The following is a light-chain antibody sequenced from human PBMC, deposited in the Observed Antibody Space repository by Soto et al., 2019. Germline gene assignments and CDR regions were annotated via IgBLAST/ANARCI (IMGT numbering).Light chain of an antibody. CDR1: QSISNY. CDR2: PAS. CDR3: QQTYKTPLT. V-gene: IGKV1-39*01. J-gene: IGKJ1*01. Sequence: DIQMTQSPSSLSASVGDRVTITCRASQSISNYLNWYQQRPGKAPKLLIYPASSLSSGVPSKFSGSGSGTDFTLTISVLQPEDSATYYCQQTYKTPLTFGQATKVEIK.